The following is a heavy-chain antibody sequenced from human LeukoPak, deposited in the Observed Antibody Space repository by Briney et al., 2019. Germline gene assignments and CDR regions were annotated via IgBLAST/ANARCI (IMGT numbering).Heavy chain of an antibody. CDR2: IKTDASEK. CDR1: GFIFSNCW. Sequence: GGSLRLSCETSGFIFSNCWITWVRQAPGKGLEWVANIKTDASEKYYADSVKGRFTISRDNAKMSLYLQMNSLRVEDTAVYYCATYSTRNAREFQSWGQGTLVTVSS. CDR3: ATYSTRNAREFQS. V-gene: IGHV3-7*01. J-gene: IGHJ1*01. D-gene: IGHD4-11*01.